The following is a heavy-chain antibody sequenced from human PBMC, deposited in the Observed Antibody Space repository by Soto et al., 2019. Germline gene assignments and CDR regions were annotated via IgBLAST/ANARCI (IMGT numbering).Heavy chain of an antibody. Sequence: QVQLVQSGAEVKRPGSSVQVSCKASGDTFNFYSINWVRQAPGLGLEWMGRVKPIVSMSNYAQKFQGRGTMTADPYTSTAYMELSSLRSEDTAIYYCASSYGSGYRAFDYWGQGALVTVSS. CDR1: GDTFNFYS. CDR2: VKPIVSMS. D-gene: IGHD3-10*01. V-gene: IGHV1-69*02. CDR3: ASSYGSGYRAFDY. J-gene: IGHJ4*02.